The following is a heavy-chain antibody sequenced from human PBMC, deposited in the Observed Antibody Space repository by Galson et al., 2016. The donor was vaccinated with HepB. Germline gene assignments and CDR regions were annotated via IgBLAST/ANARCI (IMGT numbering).Heavy chain of an antibody. J-gene: IGHJ6*02. V-gene: IGHV2-5*02. CDR3: AHALGEVYYSTSPDAVTYYYYYYGMDV. D-gene: IGHD6-6*01. CDR2: IYWDDDK. Sequence: PALVKPTQTLTLTCTFSGFSLNTSGVGVGWIRQPPGKALEWIAFIYWDDDKRYSPSLKSRVTVTKDTSKNEVVLTMTNMDPVDTGTYYCAHALGEVYYSTSPDAVTYYYYYYGMDVWGQGTTVTVSS. CDR1: GFSLNTSGVG.